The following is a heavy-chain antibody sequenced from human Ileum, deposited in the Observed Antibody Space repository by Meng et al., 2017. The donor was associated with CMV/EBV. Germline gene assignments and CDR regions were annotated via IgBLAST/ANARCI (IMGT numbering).Heavy chain of an antibody. V-gene: IGHV3-48*04. CDR3: ARDGRIAKVRGVLDY. J-gene: IGHJ4*02. CDR2: ISSTSSTI. D-gene: IGHD3-10*01. CDR1: GFAFSGYS. Sequence: GESLKISCAASGFAFSGYSMNWVRQAPGTGLEWISYISSTSSTIYYADSVKGRFTISRDNAKNSLYLQMNGLRAEDTAVYYCARDGRIAKVRGVLDYWGQGVLVTVSS.